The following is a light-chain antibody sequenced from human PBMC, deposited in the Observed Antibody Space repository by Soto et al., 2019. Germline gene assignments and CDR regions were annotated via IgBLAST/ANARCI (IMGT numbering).Light chain of an antibody. V-gene: IGLV2-14*01. CDR1: SSDVGGYNY. CDR3: TSYTSSITRYV. CDR2: DVT. Sequence: QSVLTQPASVSGSPGQSITISCTGTSSDVGGYNYVSWYQQDPGKAPKLMIYDVTNRPSGVSNRFSGSKSGNTASLTISGLQAEDEADYYCTSYTSSITRYVFCGGTKLTVL. J-gene: IGLJ3*02.